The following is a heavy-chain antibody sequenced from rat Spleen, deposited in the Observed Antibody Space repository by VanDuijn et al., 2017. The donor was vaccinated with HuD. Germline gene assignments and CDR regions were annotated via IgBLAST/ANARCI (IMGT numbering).Heavy chain of an antibody. Sequence: QVQLKESGPGLVQPSQTLSLTCTVSRFSLTSNSVHWVRQPPGKGLEWIAAVSSGGNTYYDSTLKSRLSISRDTSKSQVFLKIYSLQTEDTAIYFCTREGHTMDRATYWFAYWGQGTLVTVSS. J-gene: IGHJ3*01. D-gene: IGHD1-9*01. CDR1: RFSLTSNS. V-gene: IGHV2-6*01. CDR3: TREGHTMDRATYWFAY. CDR2: VSSGGNT.